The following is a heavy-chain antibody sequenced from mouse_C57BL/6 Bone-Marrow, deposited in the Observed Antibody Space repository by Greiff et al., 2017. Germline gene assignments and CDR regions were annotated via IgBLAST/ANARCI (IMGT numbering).Heavy chain of an antibody. CDR3: ARLVYYYGSSYAMDY. CDR2: ISNGGGST. J-gene: IGHJ4*01. V-gene: IGHV5-12*01. Sequence: EVQLVESGGGLVQPGGSLKLSCAASGFTFSDYYMYWVRQTPEKRLEWVAYISNGGGSTYYPDTVKGRFTISRDNAKNTLYLQMSRLKSEDTAMYYCARLVYYYGSSYAMDYWGQGTSVTVSS. CDR1: GFTFSDYY. D-gene: IGHD1-1*01.